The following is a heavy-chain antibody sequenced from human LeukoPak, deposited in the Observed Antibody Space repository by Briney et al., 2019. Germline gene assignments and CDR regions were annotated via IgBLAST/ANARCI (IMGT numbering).Heavy chain of an antibody. V-gene: IGHV4-34*01. Sequence: SETLSLTXAVYGGSFSGYYWSWIRQPPGKGLEWIGEINHSGSTNYNPSLKSRVTISVDTSKNQFSLKLSSVTAADTAVYYCARLGAYDYVWGSYRHPGRLDYWGQGTLVTVSS. CDR1: GGSFSGYY. CDR3: ARLGAYDYVWGSYRHPGRLDY. D-gene: IGHD3-16*02. J-gene: IGHJ4*02. CDR2: INHSGST.